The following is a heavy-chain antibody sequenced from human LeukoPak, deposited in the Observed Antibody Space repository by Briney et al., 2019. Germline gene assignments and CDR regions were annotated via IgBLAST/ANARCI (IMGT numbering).Heavy chain of an antibody. CDR1: GGTFSSYA. D-gene: IGHD5-12*01. J-gene: IGHJ5*02. V-gene: IGHV1-69*13. CDR3: ARVQGSGYDWGNWFDP. CDR2: IIPIFGTA. Sequence: SVKVSCKASGGTFSSYAISWVRQAPGQGLEWMGGIIPIFGTANYAQKFQGRVTITADESTSTAYMELSSLRSEDTAVYYCARVQGSGYDWGNWFDPWGQRTLVTVSS.